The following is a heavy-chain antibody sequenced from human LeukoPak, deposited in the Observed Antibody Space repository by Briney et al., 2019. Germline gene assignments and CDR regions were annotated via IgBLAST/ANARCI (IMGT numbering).Heavy chain of an antibody. V-gene: IGHV3-74*01. CDR2: INSDGSNT. J-gene: IGHJ4*02. D-gene: IGHD2-2*01. CDR1: GFTFSDYW. CDR3: ASGYARSARHQSDF. Sequence: PGGSLRLSCVVSGFTFSDYWMHWVRQAPGKGLVWVLRINSDGSNTNYAGSVKGRFTISRDNAKNTLYLQMSSLRVEDTAVYYCASGYARSARHQSDFWGQGTVVTVSS.